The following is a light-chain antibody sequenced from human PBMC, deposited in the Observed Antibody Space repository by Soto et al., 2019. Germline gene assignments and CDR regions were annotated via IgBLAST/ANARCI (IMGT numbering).Light chain of an antibody. J-gene: IGKJ3*01. Sequence: IQLTQSPSSLSASVGDRVSITCRASQDIKTYLAWYQQKRGEAPKLLISGTFTLQSGVPSRFIGSGSGTDFTLTISRLQPEDFATYYCQHLNNYPPFTFGPGTKVD. V-gene: IGKV1-9*01. CDR3: QHLNNYPPFT. CDR1: QDIKTY. CDR2: GTF.